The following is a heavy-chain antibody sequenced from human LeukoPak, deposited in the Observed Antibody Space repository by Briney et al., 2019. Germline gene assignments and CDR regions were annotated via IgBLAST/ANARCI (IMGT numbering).Heavy chain of an antibody. D-gene: IGHD3-10*01. CDR3: ARGALLKGFGELLDLYYFDY. V-gene: IGHV1-2*02. CDR1: GYTFTGYY. Sequence: ASVKVSCKASGYTFTGYYMYWVRQAPGQGLEWMGWINPNSGGTNYAQKFQGRVTMTRDTSISTAYMELSRLRSDDTAVYYCARGALLKGFGELLDLYYFDYWGQGTLVTVSS. CDR2: INPNSGGT. J-gene: IGHJ4*02.